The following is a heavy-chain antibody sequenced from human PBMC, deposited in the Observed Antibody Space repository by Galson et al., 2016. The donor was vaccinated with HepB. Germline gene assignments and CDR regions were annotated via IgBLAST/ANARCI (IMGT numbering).Heavy chain of an antibody. V-gene: IGHV3-21*01. CDR1: GFIFSTYN. D-gene: IGHD3-10*01. CDR2: ISSGSNYI. CDR3: ARSVWFGELFSVSYYYYGLDV. J-gene: IGHJ6*02. Sequence: SLRLSCAASGFIFSTYNMNWVRQAPGKGLEWVSSISSGSNYIYYADSVKDRFTISRDNARNSLYLQLNSLRADDTAVYYCARSVWFGELFSVSYYYYGLDVWGQGTTVTVSS.